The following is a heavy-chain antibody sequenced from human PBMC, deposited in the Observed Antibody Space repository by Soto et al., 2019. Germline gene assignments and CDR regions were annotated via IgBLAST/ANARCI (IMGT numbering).Heavy chain of an antibody. Sequence: QVQLVQSGAEVKKPGSSVKVSCKASGGTFSRYSITWVRQAPGHGLEWIGRIIPIFGIASYAQKFQGRVTITADDSTSTAYMELSSRRSDDTAVYYCAREDRDRETGLVPAAIDGMDVWGQGTTVTVSS. J-gene: IGHJ6*02. V-gene: IGHV1-69*08. CDR2: IIPIFGIA. CDR3: AREDRDRETGLVPAAIDGMDV. CDR1: GGTFSRYS. D-gene: IGHD2-2*01.